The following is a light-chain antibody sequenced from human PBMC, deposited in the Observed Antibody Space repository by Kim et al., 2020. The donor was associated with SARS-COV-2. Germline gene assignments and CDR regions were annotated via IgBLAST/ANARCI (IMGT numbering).Light chain of an antibody. CDR3: QSADSSGTWV. CDR2: KDS. V-gene: IGLV3-25*03. J-gene: IGLJ3*02. Sequence: SYELTQPPSVSVSPGQTARIPCSGDALPKQYAYWYQQKPGQAPVLVIYKDSERPSGIPERFSGSSSGTTVTLTISGVQAEDEADYYCQSADSSGTWVFGGGTQLTVL. CDR1: ALPKQY.